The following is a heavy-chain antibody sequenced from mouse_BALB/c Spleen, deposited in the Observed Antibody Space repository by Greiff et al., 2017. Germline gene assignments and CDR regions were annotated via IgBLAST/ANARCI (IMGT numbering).Heavy chain of an antibody. CDR2: IWAGGST. Sequence: VQLVESGPGLVAPSQSLSITCTVSGFSLTSYGVHWVRQPPGKGLEWLGVIWAGGSTNYNSALMSRLSISKDNSKSQVFLKMNSLQTDDTAMYYCARDKKNGYDAMDYWGQGTSVTVSS. CDR3: ARDKKNGYDAMDY. CDR1: GFSLTSYG. V-gene: IGHV2-9*02. J-gene: IGHJ4*01.